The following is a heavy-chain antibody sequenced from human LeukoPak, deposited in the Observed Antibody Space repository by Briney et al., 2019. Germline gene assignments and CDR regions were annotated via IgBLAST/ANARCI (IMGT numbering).Heavy chain of an antibody. J-gene: IGHJ4*02. CDR3: ARDAVSGGWTY. Sequence: GGSLRLSCVASGFTFSSYWMSWVRQSQGKGLEWVADIKEDGSEKDYVDSVKGRFTVSRDNAKNSFFLQMNSVRSEDTAVYYCARDAVSGGWTYWGQGIQVTVSS. CDR2: IKEDGSEK. V-gene: IGHV3-7*01. D-gene: IGHD6-19*01. CDR1: GFTFSSYW.